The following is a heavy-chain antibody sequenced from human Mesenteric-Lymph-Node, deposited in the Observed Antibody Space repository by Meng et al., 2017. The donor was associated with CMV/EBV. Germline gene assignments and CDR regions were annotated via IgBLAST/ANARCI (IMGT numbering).Heavy chain of an antibody. CDR3: ARDSSEIQLWFDFDY. D-gene: IGHD5-18*01. CDR2: INPNSGGT. CDR1: GYTFTGYY. J-gene: IGHJ4*02. Sequence: ASVKVSCKASGYTFTGYYMHWVRQAPGQGLEWMGWINPNSGGTNYGRKFQGSVTMTRDTSISTAYMELSRLRSDDTAVYYCARDSSEIQLWFDFDYWGQGTLVTVSS. V-gene: IGHV1-2*02.